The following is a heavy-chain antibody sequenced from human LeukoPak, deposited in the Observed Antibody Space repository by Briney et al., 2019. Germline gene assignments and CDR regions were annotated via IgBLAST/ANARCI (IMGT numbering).Heavy chain of an antibody. CDR2: LASDETNK. Sequence: PGGSLRLSCAASGLTISDSWIHWVRQAPGKGVMWVSRLASDETNKIYADSVKGRFTISRDNAKNTLYLQMNSLRVEDTGIYYCARDAGWGRLDSWGQGALVTVSS. V-gene: IGHV3-74*01. D-gene: IGHD3-16*01. CDR1: GLTISDSW. J-gene: IGHJ4*02. CDR3: ARDAGWGRLDS.